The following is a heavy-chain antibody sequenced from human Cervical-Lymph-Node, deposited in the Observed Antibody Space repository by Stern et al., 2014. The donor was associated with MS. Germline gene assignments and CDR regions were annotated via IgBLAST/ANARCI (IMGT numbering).Heavy chain of an antibody. D-gene: IGHD1-1*01. CDR2: SGTDGGT. CDR1: GFTFSNFA. J-gene: IGHJ4*02. Sequence: EVQLVESGGGLAQPGGSLRLSCGGSGFTFSNFAMNWIRQAPGKGLEWVSGSGTDGGTHYAYSVKGRFSISRDNSENTLYLQMDRLRVEDTAVYYCGKDLHYWSADSWGQGTLVTVSS. V-gene: IGHV3-23*04. CDR3: GKDLHYWSADS.